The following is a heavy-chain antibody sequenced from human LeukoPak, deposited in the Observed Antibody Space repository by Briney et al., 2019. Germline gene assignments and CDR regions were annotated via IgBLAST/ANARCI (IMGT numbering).Heavy chain of an antibody. CDR3: AREVARYSSSWYYFDY. D-gene: IGHD6-13*01. V-gene: IGHV4-39*07. J-gene: IGHJ4*02. CDR1: GGSIISSNYY. Sequence: PSETLSLTCTVSGGSIISSNYYWGWVRQPPGKGLEWIGSIFYGGLTYYNPSLKSRVTISVDTSKNQLSLKLSSVTAADTAVYYCAREVARYSSSWYYFDYWGQGTLVTVSS. CDR2: IFYGGLT.